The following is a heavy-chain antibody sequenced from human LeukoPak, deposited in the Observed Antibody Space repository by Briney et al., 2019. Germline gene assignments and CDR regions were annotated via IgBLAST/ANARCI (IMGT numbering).Heavy chain of an antibody. V-gene: IGHV3-23*01. Sequence: GGSLRLSCAASGFTFSSYAMSWVRQAPGKGLEWVSAISGSGGSTYYADSVKGRFTISRDNSKNTLYLQMNSLRAEDTAVYYCAKPPIAVAGRKGAAMGYWGQGTLVTVSS. CDR1: GFTFSSYA. CDR3: AKPPIAVAGRKGAAMGY. J-gene: IGHJ4*02. D-gene: IGHD6-19*01. CDR2: ISGSGGST.